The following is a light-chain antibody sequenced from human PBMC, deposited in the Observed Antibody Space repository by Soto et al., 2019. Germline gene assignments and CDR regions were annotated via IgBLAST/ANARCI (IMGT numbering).Light chain of an antibody. V-gene: IGLV2-14*01. CDR3: SSYTSSSTYF. J-gene: IGLJ1*01. CDR1: SSDVGGYNY. CDR2: EVS. Sequence: QSVLTQPASVSGSPGQSIAISCTGTSSDVGGYNYVSWYQQHPGKAPKLMISEVSNRPSGVSNRFSGSKSGNTASLTISGLQAEDEADYYCSSYTSSSTYFFGTGTKLTVL.